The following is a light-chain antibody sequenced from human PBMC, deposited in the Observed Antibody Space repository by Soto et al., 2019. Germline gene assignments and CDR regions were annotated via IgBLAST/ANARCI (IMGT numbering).Light chain of an antibody. J-gene: IGKJ5*01. V-gene: IGKV3-20*01. Sequence: EIVLTQSPGTLSLSPGERATLSCRASQSVSSNYFAWYQQKPGQAPRLLIHGASRRATGVPDRFSGSGSGTDFTLTISRLDPEDFAVYYCQQYGSSLSITFGQGTRLEIK. CDR3: QQYGSSLSIT. CDR1: QSVSSNY. CDR2: GAS.